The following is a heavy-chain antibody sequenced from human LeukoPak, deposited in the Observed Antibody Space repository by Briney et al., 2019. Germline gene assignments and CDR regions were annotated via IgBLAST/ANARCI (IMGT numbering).Heavy chain of an antibody. Sequence: GGSLRLSCAASGFTFSDYYMSWIRQAPGKGLEWVSYISSSGSTIYCADSVKGRFTISRDNAKNSLYLQMNSLGAEDTAVYYCARGTNYYDSSGYYYWGQGTLVTVSS. J-gene: IGHJ4*02. CDR3: ARGTNYYDSSGYYY. V-gene: IGHV3-11*01. D-gene: IGHD3-22*01. CDR2: ISSSGSTI. CDR1: GFTFSDYY.